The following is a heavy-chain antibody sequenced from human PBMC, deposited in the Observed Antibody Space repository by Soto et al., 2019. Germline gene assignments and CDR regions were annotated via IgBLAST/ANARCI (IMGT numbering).Heavy chain of an antibody. CDR3: ARDWAAAGPFDY. V-gene: IGHV3-21*04. J-gene: IGHJ4*02. Sequence: PGVSLRLSCAASGFTFSKYRMNWVRQAPGKGLEWVSYLSSSSSSKFYADSVKDRFTISRDNAKSLLYLQMNSLRAEDTAVYYCARDWAAAGPFDYWGQGTLVTVSS. CDR2: LSSSSSSK. D-gene: IGHD6-13*01. CDR1: GFTFSKYR.